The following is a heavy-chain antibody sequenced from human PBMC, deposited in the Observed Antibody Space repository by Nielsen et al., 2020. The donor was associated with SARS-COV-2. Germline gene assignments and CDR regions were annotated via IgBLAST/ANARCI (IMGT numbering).Heavy chain of an antibody. CDR2: IYHSGST. CDR1: GGSISSSNW. Sequence: SETLSLTCAVSGGSISSSNWWSWVRQPPGKGLEWIGEIYHSGSTNYNPSLKSRVTISVDKSKNLFSLKLSSVTAADTAVYYCARGGPYSSSYYGYWGQGTLVTVSS. CDR3: ARGGPYSSSYYGY. J-gene: IGHJ4*02. V-gene: IGHV4-4*02. D-gene: IGHD6-6*01.